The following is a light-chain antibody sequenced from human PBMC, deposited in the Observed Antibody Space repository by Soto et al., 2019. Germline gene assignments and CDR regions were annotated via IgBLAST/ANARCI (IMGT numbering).Light chain of an antibody. V-gene: IGLV2-14*01. CDR1: SSDVGGYNY. CDR3: SSYTSSSTLYV. Sequence: QSARTQPASVSGSPGQSITISCTGTSSDVGGYNYVSWYQQHPGKAPKLMIYEVSNRPSGVSNRFSGSKSGNTASLTISGLQAEDEADYYCSSYTSSSTLYVFGTETKVTVL. CDR2: EVS. J-gene: IGLJ1*01.